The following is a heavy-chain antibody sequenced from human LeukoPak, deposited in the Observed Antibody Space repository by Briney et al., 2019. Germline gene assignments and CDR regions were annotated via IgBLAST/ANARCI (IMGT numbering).Heavy chain of an antibody. J-gene: IGHJ3*02. CDR3: ARGSRSLDIVVVVAARAAFDI. V-gene: IGHV4-34*01. CDR2: VNHSGST. CDR1: GGSFSGYY. D-gene: IGHD2-15*01. Sequence: SSETLSLTCAVYGGSFSGYYWSWIRQPPGKGLEWIGEVNHSGSTNYNPSLKSRVTISVDTSKNQFSLKLSSVTAADTAVYYRARGSRSLDIVVVVAARAAFDIWGQGTMVTVSS.